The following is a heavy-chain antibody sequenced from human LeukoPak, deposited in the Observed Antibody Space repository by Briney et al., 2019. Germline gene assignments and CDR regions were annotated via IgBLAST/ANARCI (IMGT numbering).Heavy chain of an antibody. V-gene: IGHV3-30*03. D-gene: IGHD3-9*01. J-gene: IGHJ5*02. CDR1: GFTFSSYG. Sequence: GGSLRLSCAASGFTFSSYGMHWVRQSPGRGLEWLSFISFDGSNEFYADSLKGRFTISRDNSKDTLYLQMNSLRDEDTAVYYCASLGTLVPWGQGTLVTVSS. CDR2: ISFDGSNE. CDR3: ASLGTLVP.